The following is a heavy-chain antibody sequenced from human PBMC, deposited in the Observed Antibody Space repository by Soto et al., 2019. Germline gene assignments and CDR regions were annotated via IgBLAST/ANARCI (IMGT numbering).Heavy chain of an antibody. Sequence: ASVKVSCEACGYTFTGYYMHWLQQAHGQGLEWMGWINPNSGGTNYAQKFQGWVTMTRDTSISTAYMELSRLRSDDTAVYYCARGGSYSRGYYGMEVWGQGTTVTVSS. J-gene: IGHJ6*02. CDR1: GYTFTGYY. CDR3: ARGGSYSRGYYGMEV. V-gene: IGHV1-2*04. CDR2: INPNSGGT. D-gene: IGHD1-26*01.